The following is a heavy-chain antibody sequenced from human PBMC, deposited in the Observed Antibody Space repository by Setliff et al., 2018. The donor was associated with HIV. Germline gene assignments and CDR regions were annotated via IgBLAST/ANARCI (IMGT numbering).Heavy chain of an antibody. J-gene: IGHJ4*02. V-gene: IGHV1-2*02. Sequence: ASVKVSCKSSGYTFTAYYIHGVRQARGQGLEWMAWINPYTRDTNYAQKFQGRVTVTRDTSISTIYMELSGLRSDDTAVYYCARDRDHDFDHWGQGTLVTVSS. CDR3: ARDRDHDFDH. CDR1: GYTFTAYY. CDR2: INPYTRDT.